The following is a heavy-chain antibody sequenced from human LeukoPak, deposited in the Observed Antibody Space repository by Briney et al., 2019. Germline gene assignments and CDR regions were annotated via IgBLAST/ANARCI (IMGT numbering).Heavy chain of an antibody. CDR1: GDTFSSYY. V-gene: IGHV1-46*04. J-gene: IGHJ4*02. Sequence: ASVKVSCKAPGDTFSSYYMCWVRQAPGHGLEWMGIINPSGDSTTYAQKLKGIVTMTRDTTTSTVYMKLSSLRSEYAAVYYCARGGVLRFMEHLDYWGQGTLVTVSS. D-gene: IGHD3-3*01. CDR3: ARGGVLRFMEHLDY. CDR2: INPSGDST.